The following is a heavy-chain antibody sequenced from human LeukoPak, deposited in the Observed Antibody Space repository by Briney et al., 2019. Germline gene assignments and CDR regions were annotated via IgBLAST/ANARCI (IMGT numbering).Heavy chain of an antibody. J-gene: IGHJ4*02. CDR3: ARDPDY. CDR2: IYSSGST. Sequence: SETLSLTCTVSGGSISSYYWSWIRQPPGKGLEWIGYIYSSGSTNYNPSLKSRVTISVDTSKDQCSLKLTSVTAADTAVYYCARDPDYWGQGTLVTVSS. V-gene: IGHV4-59*01. CDR1: GGSISSYY.